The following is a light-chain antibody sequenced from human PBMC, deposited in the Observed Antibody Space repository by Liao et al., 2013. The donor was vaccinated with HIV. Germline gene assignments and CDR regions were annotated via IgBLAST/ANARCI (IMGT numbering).Light chain of an antibody. J-gene: IGLJ2*01. V-gene: IGLV3-1*01. CDR2: EDK. CDR1: KLGDKY. Sequence: SYELTQPPSVSESPGQTAIITCSGEKLGDKYVRWYQQKPGQSPVLVIYEDKKRPSGIPERLSGSNSGNTATLTISGTQALDEADFYCQTWDRNSVIFGGGTKLTVL. CDR3: QTWDRNSVI.